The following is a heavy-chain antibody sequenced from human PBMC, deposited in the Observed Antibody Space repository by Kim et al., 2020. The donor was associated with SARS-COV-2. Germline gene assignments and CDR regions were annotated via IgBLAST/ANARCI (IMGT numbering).Heavy chain of an antibody. D-gene: IGHD2-2*01. J-gene: IGHJ4*02. V-gene: IGHV3-23*01. CDR3: AKAVLRFVVVPAAVNGDY. CDR2: ISGSGGST. CDR1: GFTFSSYA. Sequence: GGSLRLSCAASGFTFSSYAMSWVRQAPGKGLEWVSAISGSGGSTYYADSVKGRFTISRDNSKNTLYLQMNSLRAEDTAVYYCAKAVLRFVVVPAAVNGDYWGPGTLVTVSS.